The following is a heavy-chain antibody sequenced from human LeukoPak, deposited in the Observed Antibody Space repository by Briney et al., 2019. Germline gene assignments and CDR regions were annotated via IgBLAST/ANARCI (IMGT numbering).Heavy chain of an antibody. CDR3: TTVYYGSGSYYTYCFDY. J-gene: IGHJ4*02. Sequence: PGGSLRLSCAASGFTFSNAWMSWVRQAPGKGLEWVGRIKSKTDGGTTDYAAPVKGRFTISRDDSKNTLYLQMNSLKTEDTAVYYCTTVYYGSGSYYTYCFDYWGQGTLVTVSS. CDR2: IKSKTDGGTT. D-gene: IGHD3-10*01. CDR1: GFTFSNAW. V-gene: IGHV3-15*01.